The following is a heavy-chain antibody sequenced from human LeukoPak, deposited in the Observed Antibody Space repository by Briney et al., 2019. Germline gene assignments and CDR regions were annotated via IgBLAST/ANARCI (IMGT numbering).Heavy chain of an antibody. D-gene: IGHD3-10*01. V-gene: IGHV3-30-3*01. CDR2: ISYGGSNK. J-gene: IGHJ4*02. CDR3: ASRGSGFGDN. CDR1: GFTFSSYD. Sequence: PGGSLRLSCAASGFTFSSYDMHWVRQAPGKGLEWVAVISYGGSNKYYADSVKGRFTISRDNSKTTLYLQMNSLRVEDTAVYYCASRGSGFGDNWGQGTLVTVSS.